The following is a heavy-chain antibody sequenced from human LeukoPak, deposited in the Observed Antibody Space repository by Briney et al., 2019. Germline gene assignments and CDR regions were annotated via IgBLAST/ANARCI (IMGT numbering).Heavy chain of an antibody. CDR1: GFTFSSYA. J-gene: IGHJ4*02. D-gene: IGHD3-10*01. Sequence: PGGSLRLSCAASGFTFSSYAMSWVRQAPGKGLEWVSAISGSGGSTYYADSVKGRFTISRDNSKNTLYLQMNSLRAEDTAVYYCASVRSSAWFGDYFDYWGRGTLVTVSS. CDR2: ISGSGGST. V-gene: IGHV3-23*01. CDR3: ASVRSSAWFGDYFDY.